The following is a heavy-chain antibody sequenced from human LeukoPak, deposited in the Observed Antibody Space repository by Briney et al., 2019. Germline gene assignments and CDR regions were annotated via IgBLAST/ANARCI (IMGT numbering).Heavy chain of an antibody. CDR1: GGSLSTYY. V-gene: IGHV4-59*01. CDR3: ARLMGYCTTTTCHPGWLDP. CDR2: IYYSGST. D-gene: IGHD2-2*01. Sequence: SETLSLTCTVSGGSLSTYYWSWIRQPPGKGLERIGYIYYSGSTNSNPSLRSRVTISVDTSENQFSLRLSSVTAADTAVYYCARLMGYCTTTTCHPGWLDPWGQGTLVTVSS. J-gene: IGHJ5*02.